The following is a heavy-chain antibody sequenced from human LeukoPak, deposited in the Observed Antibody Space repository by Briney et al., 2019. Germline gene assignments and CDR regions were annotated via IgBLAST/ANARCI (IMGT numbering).Heavy chain of an antibody. J-gene: IGHJ6*02. V-gene: IGHV5-51*01. CDR2: NHPGDSDT. D-gene: IGHD2-2*01. CDR3: ARTRSSTSYPYYYYYGMDV. Sequence: GESPKISRQGSGYSLTNYRIGWVRQIPGKGLEWMGINHPGDSDTRHSPSFQGQVTISANKSISTAYLQWSSLKASDTAMYHCARTRSSTSYPYYYYYGMDVWGQGTTVTVSS. CDR1: GYSLTNYR.